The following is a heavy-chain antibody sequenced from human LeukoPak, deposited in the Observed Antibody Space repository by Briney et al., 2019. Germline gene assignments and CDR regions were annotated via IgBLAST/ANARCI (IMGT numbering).Heavy chain of an antibody. CDR1: GFIFIDVW. V-gene: IGHV3-15*01. CDR2: IKSKSDGGTI. J-gene: IGHJ4*02. Sequence: GGSLRLSCAGSGFIFIDVWMSGVRQAPAKGLDWVGRIKSKSDGGTIDCAAPVKGRVTMSRDDSKKTFSLEMNNLKTEDTGVYYCTTDLDYWGQGTLVTVSS. CDR3: TTDLDY.